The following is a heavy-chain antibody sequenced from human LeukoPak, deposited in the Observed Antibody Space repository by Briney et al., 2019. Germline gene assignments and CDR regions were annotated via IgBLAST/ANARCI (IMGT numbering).Heavy chain of an antibody. Sequence: SETLSLTCTVSGSSISSYYWSWIRRPPGKGLEWIGYVYNSGSSNYNPSLKSRVTISVDTSKNQFSLKLSSVTAADTAVYYCARNRWFDPWGQGTLVTVSS. V-gene: IGHV4-59*01. CDR3: ARNRWFDP. CDR1: GSSISSYY. CDR2: VYNSGSS. J-gene: IGHJ5*02. D-gene: IGHD2/OR15-2a*01.